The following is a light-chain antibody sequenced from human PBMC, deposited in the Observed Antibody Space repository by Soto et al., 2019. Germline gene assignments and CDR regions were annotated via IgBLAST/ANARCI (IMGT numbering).Light chain of an antibody. J-gene: IGLJ1*01. Sequence: QSALTQPASVAGSPGQSITISCTGTSSDVGGYNYVSWYQQHPGKAPKLMIYEVSNRPSGVSNRFSGSKSGNTASLTISGIQAADEADYYCRSYTSSSTLGVFGTGTKLTVL. CDR3: RSYTSSSTLGV. V-gene: IGLV2-14*01. CDR2: EVS. CDR1: SSDVGGYNY.